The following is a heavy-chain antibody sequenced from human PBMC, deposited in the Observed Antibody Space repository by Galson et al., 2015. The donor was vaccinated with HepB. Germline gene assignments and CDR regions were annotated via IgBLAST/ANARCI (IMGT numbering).Heavy chain of an antibody. CDR2: ISSSSSYI. Sequence: SLRLSCAASGFTFSSYSMNWVRQAPGKGLEWVSSISSSSSYIYYADSVKGRFTISRDNAKNSLYLQMNSLRAEDTAVYYCARGAEEGYDFWSGYYTGYYYYMDVWGKGTTVTVSS. J-gene: IGHJ6*03. V-gene: IGHV3-21*01. CDR1: GFTFSSYS. CDR3: ARGAEEGYDFWSGYYTGYYYYMDV. D-gene: IGHD3-3*01.